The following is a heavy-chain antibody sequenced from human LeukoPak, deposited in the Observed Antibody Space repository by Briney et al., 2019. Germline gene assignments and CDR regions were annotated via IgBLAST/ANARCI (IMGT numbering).Heavy chain of an antibody. J-gene: IGHJ2*01. CDR3: ARHVSSALRIVVVTSDWYFDR. CDR2: IYYSGST. D-gene: IGHD2-21*02. V-gene: IGHV4-39*01. Sequence: SETLSLTCIVSGGSISSSRFYWGWIRQPPGKGLEWIGTIYYSGSTYYNPSLKSRVTISADTSKNQFSLNLRSVSAADTGVYYCARHVSSALRIVVVTSDWYFDRWGRGTLVTVSS. CDR1: GGSISSSRFY.